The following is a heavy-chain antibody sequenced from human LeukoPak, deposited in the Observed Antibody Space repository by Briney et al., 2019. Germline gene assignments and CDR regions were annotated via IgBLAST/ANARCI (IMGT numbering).Heavy chain of an antibody. CDR1: GFTFSTYE. Sequence: GGSLRLSCVGSGFTFSTYEMTWVRQAPGKGLEWVSYVSSSGGTIYYADSVKGRFTISRDNAKNSLYLQMNSLRAEDTAVYYCAREGGVNYYDLDYFDYWGQGTLITVSS. D-gene: IGHD3-22*01. CDR3: AREGGVNYYDLDYFDY. CDR2: VSSSGGTI. V-gene: IGHV3-48*03. J-gene: IGHJ4*02.